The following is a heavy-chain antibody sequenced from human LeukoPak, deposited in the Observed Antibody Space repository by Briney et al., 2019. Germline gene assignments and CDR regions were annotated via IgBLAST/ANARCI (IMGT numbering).Heavy chain of an antibody. CDR1: GFTFSSYS. J-gene: IGHJ4*02. V-gene: IGHV3-21*01. CDR2: ISSSSYI. CDR3: ARDFRDGSGSYRY. Sequence: GGSLRLSCAASGFTFSSYSMNWVRQAPGKGLEWASSISSSSYIYYADSVKGRFTISRDNAKNSLYLQMNSLRAEDTAVYYCARDFRDGSGSYRYWGQGTLVTVSS. D-gene: IGHD3-10*01.